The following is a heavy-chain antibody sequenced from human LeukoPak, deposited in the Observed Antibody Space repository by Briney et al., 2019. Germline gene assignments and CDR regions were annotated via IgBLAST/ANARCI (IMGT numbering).Heavy chain of an antibody. Sequence: SDTLSLTCTVSGGSITSSSYYWGWIRQPPGKGLEWIGSIYYSGSTYYSPSLRSRVSISVDTSKNQFSLKLSSVTAADTAVYYCARAVPYDGSGAFDIWGQGTMVSVSS. J-gene: IGHJ3*02. CDR1: GGSITSSSYY. CDR3: ARAVPYDGSGAFDI. D-gene: IGHD3-10*01. V-gene: IGHV4-39*01. CDR2: IYYSGST.